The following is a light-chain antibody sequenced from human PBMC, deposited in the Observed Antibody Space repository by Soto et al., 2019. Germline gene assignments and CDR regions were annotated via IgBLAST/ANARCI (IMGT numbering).Light chain of an antibody. V-gene: IGKV3-15*01. J-gene: IGKJ5*01. CDR2: GAS. CDR1: QSVSSN. Sequence: EIVMTQSPATLAMSPGERAKLSFSASQSVSSNLAWYQHKPGQAPRLLIFGASSRATGIPPRFSGSGSGTEFTLTISSLQSEDFAVYYCQQHSNWPPITFGQGTRREIK. CDR3: QQHSNWPPIT.